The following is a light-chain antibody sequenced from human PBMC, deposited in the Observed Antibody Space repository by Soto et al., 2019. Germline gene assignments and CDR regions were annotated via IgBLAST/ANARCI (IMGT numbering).Light chain of an antibody. CDR1: HSVSSN. CDR2: GAS. J-gene: IGKJ5*01. V-gene: IGKV3-15*01. Sequence: EIVMTQSPATLSVSPGERATLSCRASHSVSSNLAWYQQKHGQAPRLLIYGASTRATGIPARFSGSGSATEFTLTISSLQSEDVAVYYCQQYNNWPPITFGQGTRLEI. CDR3: QQYNNWPPIT.